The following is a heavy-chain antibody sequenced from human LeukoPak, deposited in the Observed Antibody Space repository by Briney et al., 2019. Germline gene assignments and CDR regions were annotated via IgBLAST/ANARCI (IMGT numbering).Heavy chain of an antibody. V-gene: IGHV4-39*01. Sequence: SETVSLTCTVSGVSISSSSYYWGWIRQPPGKGLEWIGSIYYSGSTYYNPSLKSRVTISVDTSKNQFSLKLSSVTAADTAVYSCARHPVTSSYYFDYWGQGPLATFSS. CDR3: ARHPVTSSYYFDY. D-gene: IGHD2-21*02. CDR1: GVSISSSSYY. CDR2: IYYSGST. J-gene: IGHJ4*02.